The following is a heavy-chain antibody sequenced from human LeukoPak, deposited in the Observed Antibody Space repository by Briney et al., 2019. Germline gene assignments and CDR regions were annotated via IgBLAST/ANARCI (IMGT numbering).Heavy chain of an antibody. CDR2: IYYTGST. D-gene: IGHD3-16*01. CDR3: ARYWGKYLNY. V-gene: IGHV4-59*01. CDR1: GGSISNYY. J-gene: IGHJ4*02. Sequence: SETLSLTCTVSGGSISNYYWGWIRQPPGKGLEWIGYIYYTGSTKYNPSLESRLTMSVDTSKNQLSLKLTSVTAADTAVYYCARYWGKYLNYWGQGTLVTVSS.